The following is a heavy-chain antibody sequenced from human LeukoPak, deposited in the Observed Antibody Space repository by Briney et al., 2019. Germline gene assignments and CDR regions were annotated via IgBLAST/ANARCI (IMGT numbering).Heavy chain of an antibody. CDR2: MNPNSGNT. Sequence: GASVKVSCKASGYTFTSYDINWVRQATGQGLEWMGWMNPNSGNTGYAQKFQGRVTMTRNTSISTAYMELSSLRSEDTAVYYCAKGGYCSGGSCYLNWFDPWGQGTLVTVSS. CDR1: GYTFTSYD. CDR3: AKGGYCSGGSCYLNWFDP. V-gene: IGHV1-8*01. J-gene: IGHJ5*02. D-gene: IGHD2-15*01.